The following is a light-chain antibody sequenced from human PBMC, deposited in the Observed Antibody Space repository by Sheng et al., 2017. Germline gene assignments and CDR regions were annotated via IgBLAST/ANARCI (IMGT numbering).Light chain of an antibody. Sequence: QSALTQPASVSGSPGQSITISCTGVGTYKFVSWYQQPPGKAPKLMIYEDSKRPSGVSNRFSGSKSGNTASLTISGLQAEDEADYYCCSYAGAGTYVFGSGTKVTVL. CDR3: CSYAGAGTYV. J-gene: IGLJ1*01. CDR1: VGTYKF. CDR2: EDS. V-gene: IGLV2-23*01.